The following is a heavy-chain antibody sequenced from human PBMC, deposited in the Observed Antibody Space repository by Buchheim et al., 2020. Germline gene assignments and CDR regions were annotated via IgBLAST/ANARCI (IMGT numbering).Heavy chain of an antibody. D-gene: IGHD1-7*01. CDR3: ARDNWNYSVRGGLYMDV. V-gene: IGHV3-33*01. Sequence: QVQLVESGGGVVQPGRSLRLSCAASGFTFSSYGMHWVRQAPGKGLEWVAVIWYDGSNKYYADSVKGRFTISRDNSKNTLYLQMNSLRAEDTAVYYCARDNWNYSVRGGLYMDVWGQGTT. CDR1: GFTFSSYG. J-gene: IGHJ6*02. CDR2: IWYDGSNK.